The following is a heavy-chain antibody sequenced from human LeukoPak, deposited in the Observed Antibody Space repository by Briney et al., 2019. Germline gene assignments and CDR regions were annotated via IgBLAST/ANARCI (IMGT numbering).Heavy chain of an antibody. Sequence: GRSLRLSCAASGFTFSGYAMHWVRQTPGKGLEWVAVISYDGRNEYYADSVKGQFTISRDNSKNTLFLQMNSLRAEDTALYYCARQDCSPSCYLAYWGQGTLVTVSS. CDR3: ARQDCSPSCYLAY. V-gene: IGHV3-30*04. CDR2: ISYDGRNE. J-gene: IGHJ4*02. D-gene: IGHD2-2*01. CDR1: GFTFSGYA.